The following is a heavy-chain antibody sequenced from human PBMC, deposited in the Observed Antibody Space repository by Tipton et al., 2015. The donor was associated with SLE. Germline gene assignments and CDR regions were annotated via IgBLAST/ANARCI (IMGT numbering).Heavy chain of an antibody. CDR2: IYYSGST. J-gene: IGHJ4*02. D-gene: IGHD1-1*01. Sequence: TLSLTCTVSGGSISSDYWSWIRQPPGKGLEWIGYIYYSGSTNYNPSLKSRVTISVDTSKNQFSLKLKSVTAADTAVYYCARDTTPIDYWGQGTLVTVSS. V-gene: IGHV4-59*12. CDR1: GGSISSDY. CDR3: ARDTTPIDY.